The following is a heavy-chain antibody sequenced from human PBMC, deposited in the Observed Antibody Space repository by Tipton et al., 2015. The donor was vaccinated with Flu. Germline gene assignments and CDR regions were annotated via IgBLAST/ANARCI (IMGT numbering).Heavy chain of an antibody. J-gene: IGHJ3*02. CDR1: GGSISSYY. CDR2: IYTSGST. CDR3: ARHQIVVVAATLAFDI. D-gene: IGHD2-15*01. Sequence: TLSLTCTVSGGSISSYYWSWIRQPAGKGLEWIGRIYTSGSTNYNPSLKSRVTMSVDTSKNQFSLKLSSVTAADTAVYYCARHQIVVVAATLAFDIWGQGAMVTVSS. V-gene: IGHV4-4*07.